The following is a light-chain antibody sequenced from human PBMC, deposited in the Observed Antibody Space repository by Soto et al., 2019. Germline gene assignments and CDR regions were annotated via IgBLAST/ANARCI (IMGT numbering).Light chain of an antibody. J-gene: IGKJ4*01. CDR2: GAS. V-gene: IGKV3-15*01. Sequence: EIVMTQSPATLSVSPGARATLSCRASQSVSSNLAWYQQKPGQAPRLLIYGASTRATGIPARFSGSGSGTEFTLSISTLQYENFAVYYCEEYNNWPSLTFGGGTKVEIK. CDR1: QSVSSN. CDR3: EEYNNWPSLT.